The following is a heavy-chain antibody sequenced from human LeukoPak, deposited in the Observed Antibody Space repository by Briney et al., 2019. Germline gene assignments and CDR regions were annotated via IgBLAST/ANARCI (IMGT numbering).Heavy chain of an antibody. V-gene: IGHV1-69*13. Sequence: ASVKVSCKASGGTFSSYAISWVRQAPGQGLEWMGGIIPIFGTANYAQKFQGRVTITADESTSTAYMELSSLRSEDTAVYYCAGGGGNSLPNYYYYYGMDVWGQGTTVTVSS. CDR2: IIPIFGTA. D-gene: IGHD4-23*01. CDR1: GGTFSSYA. CDR3: AGGGGNSLPNYYYYYGMDV. J-gene: IGHJ6*02.